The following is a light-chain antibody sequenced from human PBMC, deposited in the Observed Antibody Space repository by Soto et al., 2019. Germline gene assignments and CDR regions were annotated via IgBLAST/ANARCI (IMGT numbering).Light chain of an antibody. Sequence: QSVLTQSPSASASLGASVKLTCSLSSEHSTYAIAWHQQQPGKGPRSLMKLNSDGSLSRGDGIPDRFSGSSSGAERYLTISSLQSEDEADYYCQTWATGIQVFGGGTKVTVL. CDR3: QTWATGIQV. CDR2: LNSDGSL. V-gene: IGLV4-69*01. J-gene: IGLJ3*02. CDR1: SEHSTYA.